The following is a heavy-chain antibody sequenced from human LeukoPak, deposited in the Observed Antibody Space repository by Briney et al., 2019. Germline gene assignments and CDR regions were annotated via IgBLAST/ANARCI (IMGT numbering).Heavy chain of an antibody. D-gene: IGHD6-19*01. V-gene: IGHV1-3*01. CDR1: GYTFTSYA. Sequence: ASVKVSCKASGYTFTSYAMHWVRQAPGQRLEWMGWINAGNGNTKYSQKFQGRVTITRDTSASTAYMELSSLRSEDTAVYYCARGPGAAVAADYWGQGTLVTVSS. CDR3: ARGPGAAVAADY. J-gene: IGHJ4*02. CDR2: INAGNGNT.